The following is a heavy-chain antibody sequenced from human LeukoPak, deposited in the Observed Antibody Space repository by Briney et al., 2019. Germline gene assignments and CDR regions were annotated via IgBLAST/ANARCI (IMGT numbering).Heavy chain of an antibody. V-gene: IGHV4-59*01. Sequence: PSETLFLTCSVSGGSISSYYWSWIRQPPGKGLEWIGYIYYSGSTNYNPSLKSRVTISVDTSKNQFSLKLSSVTAADTAVYYCARHRLEYSSESPEYYFDYWGQGTLVTVSS. D-gene: IGHD6-19*01. CDR3: ARHRLEYSSESPEYYFDY. CDR2: IYYSGST. CDR1: GGSISSYY. J-gene: IGHJ4*02.